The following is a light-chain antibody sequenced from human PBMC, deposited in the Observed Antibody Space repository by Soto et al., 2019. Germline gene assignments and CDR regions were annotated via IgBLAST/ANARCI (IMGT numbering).Light chain of an antibody. J-gene: IGLJ7*01. Sequence: QSVLTQPPSLSGTPGQRVTISCSGSNFNVKNNYVYWYQQLAGTAPKLLIYSNNRRPSGVPVRFSGSKSGSSASLAISGLRPEDEADYYCASWDDSLSDTVFGGGTQLTVL. CDR3: ASWDDSLSDTV. CDR1: NFNVKNNY. V-gene: IGLV1-47*01. CDR2: SNN.